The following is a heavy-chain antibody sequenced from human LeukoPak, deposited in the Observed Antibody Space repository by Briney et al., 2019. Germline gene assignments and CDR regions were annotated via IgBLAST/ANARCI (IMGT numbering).Heavy chain of an antibody. D-gene: IGHD6-13*01. Sequence: GGSLRLSCAASGFTFSSYSMNWVRQAPGKGLEWVSSISSSSSYIYYADSVKGRFTISRDNAKNSLYLQMNSLRAEDTAVYYCARDGIAAAGSDYWGQGTLVTFSS. CDR3: ARDGIAAAGSDY. CDR1: GFTFSSYS. J-gene: IGHJ4*02. CDR2: ISSSSSYI. V-gene: IGHV3-21*01.